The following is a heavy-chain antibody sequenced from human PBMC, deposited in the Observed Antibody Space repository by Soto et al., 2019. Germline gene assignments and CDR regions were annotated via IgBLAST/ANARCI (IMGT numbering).Heavy chain of an antibody. J-gene: IGHJ6*02. CDR2: INSDGTTI. CDR1: GITFSNYW. CDR3: ARGISTVTAPAWGV. Sequence: EVQLAESGGGLVQPGGSLRLSCAASGITFSNYWMHWVRQAPGKGLVWVSRINSDGTTINYADSVKGRFTISRDNAKNTLYLQKNSLRAEDTAVYYCARGISTVTAPAWGVWGQGTTVTVS. D-gene: IGHD4-4*01. V-gene: IGHV3-74*01.